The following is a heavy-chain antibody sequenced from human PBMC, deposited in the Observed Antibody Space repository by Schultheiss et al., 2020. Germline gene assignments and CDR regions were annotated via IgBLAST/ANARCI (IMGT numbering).Heavy chain of an antibody. CDR3: ARGIGFDY. J-gene: IGHJ4*02. Sequence: GESLKISCAASGFTLSSYWMNWVRQAPGKGLVWVSRVNSDGSTTNYADSVKGRFTISRDNAKNTLYLQMKSLRGEDTAVYYCARGIGFDYWGQGTLVTVSS. CDR1: GFTLSSYW. V-gene: IGHV3-74*01. CDR2: VNSDGSTT.